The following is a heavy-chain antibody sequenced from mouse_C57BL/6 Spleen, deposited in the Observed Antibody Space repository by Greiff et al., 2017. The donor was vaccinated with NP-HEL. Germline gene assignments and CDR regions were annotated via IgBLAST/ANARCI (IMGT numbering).Heavy chain of an antibody. J-gene: IGHJ4*01. Sequence: EVQLVESGGGLVQPKGSLKLSCAASGFSFNTYAMNWVRQAPGKGLEWVARIRSKSNNYATYYADSVKDRFTISRDDSESMLYLQMNNLKTEDTAMYYCVRRHYYGSSYAMDYWGQGTSVTVSS. CDR3: VRRHYYGSSYAMDY. CDR2: IRSKSNNYAT. CDR1: GFSFNTYA. D-gene: IGHD1-1*01. V-gene: IGHV10-1*01.